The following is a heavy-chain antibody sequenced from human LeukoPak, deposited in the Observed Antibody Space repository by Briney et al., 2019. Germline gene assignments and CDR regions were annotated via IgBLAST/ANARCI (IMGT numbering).Heavy chain of an antibody. V-gene: IGHV3-23*01. Sequence: GGSLRLSCAASGFTFTSYAMSWVRQAPGKGLEWVSAISGSGDSTYYESTYYAVSVKGRFTISRDNSKNMLYLQMNSLRPEETALYYCAKDLEQWPAVPEYWGQGTLVIVSS. CDR3: AKDLEQWPAVPEY. CDR1: GFTFTSYA. D-gene: IGHD6-19*01. J-gene: IGHJ4*02. CDR2: ISGSGDSTYYEST.